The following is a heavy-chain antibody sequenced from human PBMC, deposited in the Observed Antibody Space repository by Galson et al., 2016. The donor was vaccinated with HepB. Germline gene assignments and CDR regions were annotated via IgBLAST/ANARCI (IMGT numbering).Heavy chain of an antibody. CDR1: SGSMSSSNYY. D-gene: IGHD3-22*01. CDR2: IYYSGST. CDR3: ARGDDSSGFFYNYHYYYAMDV. Sequence: SETLSLTCTVSSGSMSSSNYYWGWIRQPPGKGLEWIGSIYYSGSTYYNPSLKSRVTISGDRSKNQFSLKLDSVTAADTAVYYCARGDDSSGFFYNYHYYYAMDVWGQGTTVTVSS. J-gene: IGHJ6*02. V-gene: IGHV4-39*01.